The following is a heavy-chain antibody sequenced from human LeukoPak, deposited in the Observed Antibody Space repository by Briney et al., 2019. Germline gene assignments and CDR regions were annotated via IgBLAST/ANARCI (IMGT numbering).Heavy chain of an antibody. CDR2: INHSGST. J-gene: IGHJ4*01. V-gene: IGHV4-34*01. Sequence: SETLSLTCAVYGGSFSGYYWSWIRQPPGKGLEWIGEINHSGSTNYNPSLKSRVTISVDTSKNQFSLKLSSVTAADTAVYYCARSLRLRVYYFDYWGQGTLVTVSS. CDR3: ARSLRLRVYYFDY. CDR1: GGSFSGYY. D-gene: IGHD2-8*01.